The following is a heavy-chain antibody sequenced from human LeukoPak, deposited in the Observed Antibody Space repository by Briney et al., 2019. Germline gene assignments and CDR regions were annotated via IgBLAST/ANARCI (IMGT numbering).Heavy chain of an antibody. Sequence: PSETLSLTCTVSGGSTSSYYWSWIRQPPGKGLEWIGYIYYTGTTNHNPSLKSRVTISVDTSKNQFSLKLSSVTAADTAVYYCARGPMGNGFDIWGQGTMVTVSS. CDR2: IYYTGTT. V-gene: IGHV4-59*08. D-gene: IGHD7-27*01. CDR3: ARGPMGNGFDI. J-gene: IGHJ3*02. CDR1: GGSTSSYY.